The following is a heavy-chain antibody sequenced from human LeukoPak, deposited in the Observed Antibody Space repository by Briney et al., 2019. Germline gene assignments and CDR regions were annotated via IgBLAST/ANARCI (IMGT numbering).Heavy chain of an antibody. D-gene: IGHD2-15*01. J-gene: IGHJ6*03. CDR3: ARGRRIVVVLGATRTHRDYYMDV. CDR2: IYYSGST. CDR1: GGSISSYY. Sequence: SETLSLTCTVSGGSISSYYWSWIRQPPGKGLEWIGYIYYSGSTNYNPSLKSRVTISVDTSKNQFSLKLSSVTAADTAVYYCARGRRIVVVLGATRTHRDYYMDVWGKGTTVTVSS. V-gene: IGHV4-59*12.